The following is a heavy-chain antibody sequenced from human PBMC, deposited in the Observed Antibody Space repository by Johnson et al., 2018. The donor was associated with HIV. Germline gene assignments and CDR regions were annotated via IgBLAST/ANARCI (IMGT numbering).Heavy chain of an antibody. D-gene: IGHD6-6*01. V-gene: IGHV3-48*04. CDR1: AFPFSTYA. CDR3: ARDRDAARLHDAFDI. Sequence: VQLVESGGGVVQPGGSLNPSVAASAFPFSTYALHWFHQAPGKGLDWVSAISGSGSTLSYADSVKGRFPISRDNAKNSLYLQMNSLRAEDTAVYYCARDRDAARLHDAFDIWGQGTMVTVSS. CDR2: ISGSGSTL. J-gene: IGHJ3*02.